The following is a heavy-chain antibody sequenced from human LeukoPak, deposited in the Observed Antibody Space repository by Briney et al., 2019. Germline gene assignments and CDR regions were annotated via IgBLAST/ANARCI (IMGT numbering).Heavy chain of an antibody. D-gene: IGHD4-11*01. CDR3: AKDETVTEIFDY. CDR1: GFTFSSYG. Sequence: GGSLRLSCAASGFTFSSYGMHWVRQAPGKGLEWVSAISGSGGSTYYADSVKGRFTISRDNSKNTLYLQMNSLRAEDTAVYYCAKDETVTEIFDYWGQGTLVTVSS. V-gene: IGHV3-23*01. CDR2: ISGSGGST. J-gene: IGHJ4*02.